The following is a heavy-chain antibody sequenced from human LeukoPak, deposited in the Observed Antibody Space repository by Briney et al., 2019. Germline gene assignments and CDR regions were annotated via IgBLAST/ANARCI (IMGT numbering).Heavy chain of an antibody. CDR1: GFTFSSYS. D-gene: IGHD5-12*01. V-gene: IGHV3-21*01. Sequence: PGGSLRLSCAASGFTFSSYSMNWVRQAPGKGLEWVSSISSSSSYIYYADSVKGRFTISRDNAKNSLYLQMNSLRAEDTAVYYCAYGRGYSGYEPLDYWGQGTLVTISS. CDR2: ISSSSSYI. CDR3: AYGRGYSGYEPLDY. J-gene: IGHJ4*02.